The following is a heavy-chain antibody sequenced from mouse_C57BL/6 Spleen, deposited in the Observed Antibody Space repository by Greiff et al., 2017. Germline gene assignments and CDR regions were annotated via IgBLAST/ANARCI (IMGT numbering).Heavy chain of an antibody. D-gene: IGHD2-5*01. V-gene: IGHV1-63*01. CDR2: IYPGGGYT. J-gene: IGHJ4*01. Sequence: QVQLQQSGAELVRPGTSVKMSCKASGYTFTNYWIGWAKQRPGHGLEWIGDIYPGGGYTNYNEKFKGKATLTADTSSSTAYMQFSSLTSEDSAIYYCARSGAYYSNANYYAMDYWGQGTSVTVAS. CDR3: ARSGAYYSNANYYAMDY. CDR1: GYTFTNYW.